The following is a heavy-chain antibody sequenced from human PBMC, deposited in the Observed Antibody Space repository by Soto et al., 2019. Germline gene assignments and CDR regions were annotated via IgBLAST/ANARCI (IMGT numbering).Heavy chain of an antibody. CDR2: IIPIFGTA. CDR3: ARSYDFWSGYFSVPHYYYGMDV. D-gene: IGHD3-3*01. CDR1: GRTFSSYA. Sequence: SVKVSCKASGRTFSSYAISWVRQAPGQGLEWIGGIIPIFGTANYAQKFQGRVTITADESTSTAYMELSSLRSEDTAVYYCARSYDFWSGYFSVPHYYYGMDVWGQGTTVTVSS. J-gene: IGHJ6*02. V-gene: IGHV1-69*13.